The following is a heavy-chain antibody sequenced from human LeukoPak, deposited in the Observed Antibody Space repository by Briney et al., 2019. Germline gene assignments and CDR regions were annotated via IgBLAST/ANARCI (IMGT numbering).Heavy chain of an antibody. J-gene: IGHJ5*02. Sequence: PGGSLRLSCAASGFTFSSYAMSWVRQAPGKGLEWVSAISGSGGSTYYADSVKGRFTISRDNAKNSLYLQMNSLRAEDTALYYCAKDIKGTGTTFWFDPWGQGTLVTVSS. CDR3: AKDIKGTGTTFWFDP. CDR2: ISGSGGST. D-gene: IGHD1-1*01. CDR1: GFTFSSYA. V-gene: IGHV3-23*01.